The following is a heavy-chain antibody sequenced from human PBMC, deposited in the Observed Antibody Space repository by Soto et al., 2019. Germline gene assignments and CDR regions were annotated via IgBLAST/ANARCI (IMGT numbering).Heavy chain of an antibody. CDR1: GFTFSSYA. CDR3: ARDRLRYNWNDFPYYYYGMDV. CDR2: ISYDGSNK. V-gene: IGHV3-30-3*01. Sequence: QVQLVESGGGVVQPGRSLRLSCAASGFTFSSYAMHWVRQAPGKGLEWVAVISYDGSNKYYADSVKGRFTISRDNSKNTLYLQMNSLRAEYTAVYYCARDRLRYNWNDFPYYYYGMDVWGQGPTVTVSS. J-gene: IGHJ6*02. D-gene: IGHD1-1*01.